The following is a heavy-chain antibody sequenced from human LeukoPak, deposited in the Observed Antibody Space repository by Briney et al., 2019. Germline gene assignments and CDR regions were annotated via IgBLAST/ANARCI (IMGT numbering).Heavy chain of an antibody. CDR2: INPNSGGT. J-gene: IGHJ6*02. V-gene: IGHV1-2*02. Sequence: ASVKVSCKASGYTFTGYYMHWERQAPGQGLEWMGWINPNSGGTNCAQKFQGRVTMTRDTSISTAYMELSRLRSDDTAVYYCARDLRYYDFWSGWNYYYYGMDVWGQGTTVTVCS. D-gene: IGHD3-3*01. CDR1: GYTFTGYY. CDR3: ARDLRYYDFWSGWNYYYYGMDV.